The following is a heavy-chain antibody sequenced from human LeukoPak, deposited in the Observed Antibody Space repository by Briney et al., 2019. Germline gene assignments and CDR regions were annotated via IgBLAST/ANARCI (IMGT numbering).Heavy chain of an antibody. V-gene: IGHV4-4*07. CDR3: ARDTTVASGMQF. J-gene: IGHJ4*02. CDR2: VVTTTT. D-gene: IGHD6-19*01. CDR1: GGSISTYS. Sequence: SETLSLTCTVSGGSISTYSWTWVRQSPGKGLEWIGSVVTTTTKYSPALRSRVAISVDTSKNQFSLRLESVTTADTAVYYCARDTTVASGMQFWGQGALVTVSA.